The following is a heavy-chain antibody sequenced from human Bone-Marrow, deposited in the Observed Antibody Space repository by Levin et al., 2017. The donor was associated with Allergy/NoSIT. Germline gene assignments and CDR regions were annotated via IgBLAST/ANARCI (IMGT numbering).Heavy chain of an antibody. D-gene: IGHD5-12*01. CDR3: ATAGPTSGYADAFEF. CDR1: GSTFSRSV. J-gene: IGHJ3*01. V-gene: IGHV3-30*04. Sequence: LSLTCAASGSTFSRSVMHWVRQAPGKGLEWVAVIAHDESSEHYADSVKGRFTISRDNPKNTLYLQMNSLRDEDTAVYYCATAGPTSGYADAFEFWGQGTMVTVSS. CDR2: IAHDESSE.